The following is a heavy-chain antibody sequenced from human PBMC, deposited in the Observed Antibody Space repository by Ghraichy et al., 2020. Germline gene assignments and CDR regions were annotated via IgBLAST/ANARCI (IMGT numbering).Heavy chain of an antibody. D-gene: IGHD4-23*01. CDR1: GFTFSGYS. J-gene: IGHJ6*02. CDR3: ARGSKVVRFYYYDGMDV. Sequence: GGSLRLSCVGSGFTFSGYSMNWVRQSPGKGLEWVSYITISSRNIFYADSVKGRFTISRDNAQNSLYLQMNSLRDEDTAVYYCARGSKVVRFYYYDGMDVWGQGTTVPVSS. V-gene: IGHV3-48*02. CDR2: ITISSRNI.